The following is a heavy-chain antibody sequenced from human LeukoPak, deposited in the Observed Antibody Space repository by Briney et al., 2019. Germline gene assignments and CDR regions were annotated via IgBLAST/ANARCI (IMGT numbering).Heavy chain of an antibody. CDR3: ARLREGLLSDYFDY. J-gene: IGHJ4*02. CDR1: GGSVSSGSYY. Sequence: PSETLSLTCTVSGGSVSSGSYYWSWIRQPPGKGLEWIGSIYYSGSTYYNPSLKSRVTISVDTSKNQFSLKLSSVTAADTAVYYCARLREGLLSDYFDYWGQGTLVTVSS. CDR2: IYYSGST. V-gene: IGHV4-39*01. D-gene: IGHD2-2*01.